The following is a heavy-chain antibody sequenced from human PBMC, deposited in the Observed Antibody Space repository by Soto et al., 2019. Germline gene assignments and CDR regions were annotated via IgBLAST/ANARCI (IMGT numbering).Heavy chain of an antibody. V-gene: IGHV4-59*01. CDR1: GGSISEYY. CDR2: IYYSGSA. J-gene: IGHJ4*02. CDR3: TRAGMYNWNYDY. Sequence: SETLSLTCTVSGGSISEYYWSWIRQPPGKGLEWIGYIYYSGSANYNPSLKSRVTFSVDTSKDQFSLKLNSVTAADTAVYYCTRAGMYNWNYDYWGQGTLGTVS. D-gene: IGHD1-7*01.